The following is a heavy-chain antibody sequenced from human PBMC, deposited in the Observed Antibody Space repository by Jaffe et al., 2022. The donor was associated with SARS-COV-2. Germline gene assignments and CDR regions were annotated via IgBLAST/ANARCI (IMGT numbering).Heavy chain of an antibody. J-gene: IGHJ6*02. V-gene: IGHV3-66*02. Sequence: EVQLVESGGGLVQPGGSLRLSCAASGFTVSSNYMSWVRQAPGKGLEWVSVIYSGGSTYYADSVKGRFTISRDNSKNTLYLQMNSLRAEDTAVYYCAREGASIAVAGPTAYYYGMDVWGQGTTVTVSS. CDR3: AREGASIAVAGPTAYYYGMDV. CDR2: IYSGGST. CDR1: GFTVSSNY. D-gene: IGHD6-19*01.